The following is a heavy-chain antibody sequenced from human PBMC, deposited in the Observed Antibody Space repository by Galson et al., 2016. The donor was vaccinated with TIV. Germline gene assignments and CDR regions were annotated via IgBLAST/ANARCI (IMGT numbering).Heavy chain of an antibody. CDR1: GYRFTTSW. CDR3: AKIGYCYSSTDCYAYYAFHI. CDR2: IYPADSDT. V-gene: IGHV5-51*01. Sequence: QSGAEVKKPGESLKISCKASGYRFTTSWIGWVRQMPGKGLEWMGVIYPADSDTRYSPSFQGQVTISADKSTKSAYLQWSSLKASDTAIYYCAKIGYCYSSTDCYAYYAFHIWGQGTMVTVSS. J-gene: IGHJ3*02. D-gene: IGHD2-2*01.